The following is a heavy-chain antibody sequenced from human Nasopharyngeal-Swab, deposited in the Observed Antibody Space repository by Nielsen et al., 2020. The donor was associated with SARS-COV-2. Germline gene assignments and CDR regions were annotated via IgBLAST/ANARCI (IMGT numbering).Heavy chain of an antibody. Sequence: SSVTVSCKASGGTFSSYAISWVRQAPGQGLEWMGGIIPIFGTANYAQNFQGRVTITADESTSTAYMELSSLRSEDTAVYYCARGGWWACSSTSCYNWFDPWGQGTLVTVSS. V-gene: IGHV1-69*13. CDR3: ARGGWWACSSTSCYNWFDP. CDR1: GGTFSSYA. D-gene: IGHD2-2*01. J-gene: IGHJ5*02. CDR2: IIPIFGTA.